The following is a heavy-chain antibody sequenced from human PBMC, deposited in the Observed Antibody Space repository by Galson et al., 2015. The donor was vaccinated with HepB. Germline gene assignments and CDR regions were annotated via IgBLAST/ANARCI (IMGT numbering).Heavy chain of an antibody. CDR1: GFTFSSFA. CDR3: ARTGRYSSSWYRYGMDV. CDR2: ILYDGGNK. D-gene: IGHD6-13*01. J-gene: IGHJ6*02. Sequence: SLRLSCAASGFTFSSFAMHWVRQAPGKGLEWVAVILYDGGNKYYADSVKGRFTISRDNSKNTLYLEMNSLRAEDTAVYYCARTGRYSSSWYRYGMDVWGQGTTVTVSS. V-gene: IGHV3-30*04.